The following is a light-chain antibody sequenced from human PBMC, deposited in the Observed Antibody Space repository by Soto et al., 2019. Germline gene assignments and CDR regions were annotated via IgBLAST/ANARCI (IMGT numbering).Light chain of an antibody. J-gene: IGKJ1*01. CDR1: QSINSR. Sequence: DLQMTQSPSTLSASVGDRVTVTCRAGQSINSRLAWYQQKPGKAPKLLIYQASNLESGVPSRFSGTGSGAEFTLTISSLQPDDSATYYCQQYTSYPWTFGQGTEVEI. CDR3: QQYTSYPWT. V-gene: IGKV1-5*03. CDR2: QAS.